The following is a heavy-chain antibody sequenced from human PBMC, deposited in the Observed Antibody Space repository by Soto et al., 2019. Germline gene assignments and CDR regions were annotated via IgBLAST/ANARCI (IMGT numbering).Heavy chain of an antibody. CDR3: ARRDSIGYSSGWYWFDP. CDR2: IYPGDSDT. J-gene: IGHJ5*02. CDR1: GYSFTSYW. V-gene: IGHV5-51*01. Sequence: GESLKISCKGSGYSFTSYWIAWVRQMPGKGLEWMGIIYPGDSDTRYSPSFQGQVTISADKSISTAYLQWSSLKASDTAMYYCARRDSIGYSSGWYWFDPWGQGTLVTVSS. D-gene: IGHD6-13*01.